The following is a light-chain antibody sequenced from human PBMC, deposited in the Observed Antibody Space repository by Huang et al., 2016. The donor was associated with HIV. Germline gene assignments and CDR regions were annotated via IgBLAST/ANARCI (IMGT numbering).Light chain of an antibody. Sequence: EIVLTQSPATLSVSPGERATLSCRASQSVSRNLAWYQHKPGQTPRLLIYGAFTRAAVIPARFSSRGSGTEFTLTISSLQSEDFAVYYCQQYNDWRTFGQGTKVEIK. V-gene: IGKV3D-15*01. CDR1: QSVSRN. CDR3: QQYNDWRT. CDR2: GAF. J-gene: IGKJ1*01.